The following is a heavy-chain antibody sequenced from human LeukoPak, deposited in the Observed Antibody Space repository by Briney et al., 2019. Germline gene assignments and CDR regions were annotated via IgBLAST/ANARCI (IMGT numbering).Heavy chain of an antibody. J-gene: IGHJ3*02. D-gene: IGHD3-3*01. CDR1: GFTFSSYW. CDR3: ARITIFGVVGGAFDI. V-gene: IGHV3-7*01. Sequence: GGSLRLSCAASGFTFSSYWMSWVRQAPGKGLEWVANIKQDGSEKYYVDSVKGRFTISRDNAKNSLYLQMNSLRAEDTAVYYCARITIFGVVGGAFDIWGQGTMVTVSS. CDR2: IKQDGSEK.